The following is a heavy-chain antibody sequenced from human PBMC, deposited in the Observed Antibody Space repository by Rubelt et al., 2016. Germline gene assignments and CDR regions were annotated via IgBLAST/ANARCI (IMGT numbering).Heavy chain of an antibody. D-gene: IGHD4-17*01. CDR3: ARHAFIVTTGSFWDF. V-gene: IGHV4-39*01. J-gene: IGHJ4*02. Sequence: QLQLQESGPGLVKPSETLSLTCTVSGGSISSSTYYWGWIRQPPGQGLEWIGSIYYSGSTYYNPSLKSRVTISVDTSKNQFSLKLSSVTASDTAMYYCARHAFIVTTGSFWDFWGQGTLVTVSS. CDR2: IYYSGST. CDR1: GGSISSSTYY.